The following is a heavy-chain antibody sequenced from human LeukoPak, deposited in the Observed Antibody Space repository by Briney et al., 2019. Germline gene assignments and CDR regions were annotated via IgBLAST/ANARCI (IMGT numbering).Heavy chain of an antibody. Sequence: ETLSLTCTVSGGSISSYYWSWVRQAPGKGLEWVSAISGSGGSTYYADSVKGRFTISRDNSKNTLYLQMNSLRAEDTAVYYCAKDFSPYYDFWSGYHPLAFDIWGQGTMVTVSS. CDR1: GGSISSYY. J-gene: IGHJ3*02. CDR3: AKDFSPYYDFWSGYHPLAFDI. V-gene: IGHV3-23*01. D-gene: IGHD3-3*01. CDR2: ISGSGGST.